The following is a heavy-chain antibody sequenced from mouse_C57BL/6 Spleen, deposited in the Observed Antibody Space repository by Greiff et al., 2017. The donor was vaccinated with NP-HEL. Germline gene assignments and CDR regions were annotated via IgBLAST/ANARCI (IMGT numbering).Heavy chain of an antibody. CDR2: IRSKSSNYAT. CDR3: VRDSYDYDGAWFAY. D-gene: IGHD2-4*01. Sequence: EVMLVESGGGLVQPKGSLKLSCAASGFTFNTYAMHWVRQAPGKGLDWVARIRSKSSNYATYYADSVKDRFTISSDDSQRMLYLQMNNLKTEDTAMYYCVRDSYDYDGAWFAYWGQGTLVTVSA. CDR1: GFTFNTYA. J-gene: IGHJ3*01. V-gene: IGHV10-3*01.